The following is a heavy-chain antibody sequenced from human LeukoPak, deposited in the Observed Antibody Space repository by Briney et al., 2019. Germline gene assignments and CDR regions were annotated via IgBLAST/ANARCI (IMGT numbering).Heavy chain of an antibody. CDR3: ARDCFRDTAMGDAFDI. V-gene: IGHV3-21*01. J-gene: IGHJ3*02. D-gene: IGHD5-18*01. CDR2: ISSSSSYI. CDR1: GFTFSSYS. Sequence: GGSLRLSCAASGFTFSSYSMNWVRQAPGKGLEWVSSISSSSSYIYYADSVKGRFTISRDNAKNSLYLQMNSLRAEGTAVYYCARDCFRDTAMGDAFDIWGQGTMVTVSS.